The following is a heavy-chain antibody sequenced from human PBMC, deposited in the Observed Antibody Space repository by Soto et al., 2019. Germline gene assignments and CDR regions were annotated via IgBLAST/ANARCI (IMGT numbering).Heavy chain of an antibody. CDR3: AKERDCGGVCFYFDF. CDR2: IRGDGTDI. D-gene: IGHD2-21*01. J-gene: IGHJ4*02. V-gene: IGHV3-43*01. Sequence: EVQLVQSGGRVVPPGGSLRISCAASGFDFNRFTMHWVRQTPERGLEWVFYIRGDGTDIRYADSVRGRFTISRDNTKNSLYLQMYSLTTEDTALYYCAKERDCGGVCFYFDFWGQGALVTVSS. CDR1: GFDFNRFT.